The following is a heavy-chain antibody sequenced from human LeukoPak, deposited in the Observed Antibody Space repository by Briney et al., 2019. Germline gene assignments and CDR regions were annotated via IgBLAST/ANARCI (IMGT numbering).Heavy chain of an antibody. CDR1: GFSLSTSGVG. D-gene: IGHD3-22*01. CDR2: IYWDDDK. CDR3: AHRRRYYDSSGYFI. J-gene: IGHJ3*02. V-gene: IGHV2-5*02. Sequence: GPTLVKPTQTLTLTCTFSGFSLSTSGVGVGWIRQPPGMALEWLALIYWDDDKRYSPSLKSRLTITKDTSKNQVVLTMTNTDPVDTATYYCAHRRRYYDSSGYFIWGQGTMVTVSS.